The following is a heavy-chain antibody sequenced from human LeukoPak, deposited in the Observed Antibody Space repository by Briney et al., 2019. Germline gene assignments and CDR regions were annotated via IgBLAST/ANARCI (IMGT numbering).Heavy chain of an antibody. CDR3: ARVDVDTAMVPYYFDY. J-gene: IGHJ4*02. D-gene: IGHD5-18*01. CDR1: GFTVSSNY. Sequence: GGSLRLSCAASGFTVSSNYMSWVRQAPGKGLEWVSVIYSGGSTYYADSVKGRFTISRGNSKNTLYLQMNSLRAEDTAVYYCARVDVDTAMVPYYFDYWGQGTLVTVSS. CDR2: IYSGGST. V-gene: IGHV3-53*01.